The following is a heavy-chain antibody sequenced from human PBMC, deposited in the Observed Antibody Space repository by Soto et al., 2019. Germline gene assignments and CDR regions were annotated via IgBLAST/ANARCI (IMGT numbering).Heavy chain of an antibody. CDR3: ARWEVVHARDY. CDR2: ISHSGNT. V-gene: IGHV4-34*01. CDR1: GGSFSGYY. Sequence: QVQLQQWGAGLLKPSETLSLTCAVYGGSFSGYYWSWIRQPPGKGLEWIGEISHSGNTDYNPSLKIRVTMSVDTSKSQLSLRLSSVTAADAAVYYCARWEVVHARDYWGQGTLVTVSS. D-gene: IGHD2-15*01. J-gene: IGHJ4*02.